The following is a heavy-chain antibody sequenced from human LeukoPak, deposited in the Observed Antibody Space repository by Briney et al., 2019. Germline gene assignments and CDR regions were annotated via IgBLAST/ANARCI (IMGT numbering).Heavy chain of an antibody. CDR1: GFAFSSYW. CDR3: ANQAYSQFNY. D-gene: IGHD4-11*01. CDR2: ISPDGSAE. V-gene: IGHV3-7*01. Sequence: GGSLRLSCVASGFAFSSYWMSWVRQAPGKGLELVANISPDGSAEDYVDSVRGRFAISRDNAKRSLYLQMNSLSPEDTAVYYCANQAYSQFNYWGQGTLVSVSS. J-gene: IGHJ4*02.